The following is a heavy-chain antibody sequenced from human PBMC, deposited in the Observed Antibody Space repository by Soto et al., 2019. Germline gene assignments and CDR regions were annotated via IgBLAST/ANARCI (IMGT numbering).Heavy chain of an antibody. D-gene: IGHD3-16*02. V-gene: IGHV2-26*01. CDR3: AAAQKDSDYVWETYRYSGFVY. Sequence: QVTLKESGPALVKPTEPLTLTCTVSGFSLRNARIGVSWIRQPPGKALEWLAQPFSNAEKAYSTSLKIRRAISMDTSKIQVVLTMRDMDPVDTATYYCAAAQKDSDYVWETYRYSGFVYWRQGTLVTVSS. J-gene: IGHJ4*02. CDR1: GFSLRNARIG. CDR2: PFSNAEK.